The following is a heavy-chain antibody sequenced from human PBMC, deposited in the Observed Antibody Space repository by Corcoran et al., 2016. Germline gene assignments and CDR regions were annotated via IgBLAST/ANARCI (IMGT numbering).Heavy chain of an antibody. CDR3: ARDPYCSGGSCYSFYGMDV. D-gene: IGHD2-15*01. V-gene: IGHV3-21*01. CDR1: GFTFSSYS. J-gene: IGHJ6*02. Sequence: EVQLVESGGGLVKPGGSLRLSCVASGFTFSSYSMNWVRQAPGKGLEWVSSISSSSSHIYYADSVKGRFTISRDNAKNSLYLQINSLRAEDTVVYYCARDPYCSGGSCYSFYGMDVWGQGTTVTVSS. CDR2: ISSSSSHI.